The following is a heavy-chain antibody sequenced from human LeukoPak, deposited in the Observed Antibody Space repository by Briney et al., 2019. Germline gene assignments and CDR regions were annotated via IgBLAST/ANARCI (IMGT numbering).Heavy chain of an antibody. J-gene: IGHJ6*02. Sequence: QPGGSLRLSCAASGFTFSRYAMSWVRQAPGRGLEGVSTINGNEGRTFYADSVKGRFTISRDNSKNTLYLQMHSMRVEDAAIYYCATYGDYNRKHDHYDMDVWGQGTTVTVSS. CDR1: GFTFSRYA. D-gene: IGHD4-17*01. CDR3: ATYGDYNRKHDHYDMDV. V-gene: IGHV3-23*01. CDR2: INGNEGRT.